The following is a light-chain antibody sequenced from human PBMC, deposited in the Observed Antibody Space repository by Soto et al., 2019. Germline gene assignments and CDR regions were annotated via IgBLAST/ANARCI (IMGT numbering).Light chain of an antibody. V-gene: IGKV3-11*01. J-gene: IGKJ4*01. CDR3: QQRINWPLT. CDR2: DAS. Sequence: EIVLTQSPATLSLSPGERATLSCRASQSVSSFLAWYQQKPGQAPRLLIYDASKRATGIPTMFSGSGSGTDFTLTISRLEPEDFAVYYCQQRINWPLTFGGGTKVGIK. CDR1: QSVSSF.